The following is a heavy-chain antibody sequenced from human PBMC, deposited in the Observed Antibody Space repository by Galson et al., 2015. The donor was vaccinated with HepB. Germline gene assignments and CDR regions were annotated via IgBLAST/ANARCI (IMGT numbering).Heavy chain of an antibody. V-gene: IGHV3-23*01. J-gene: IGHJ5*02. CDR1: GFTFSSYA. D-gene: IGHD2-21*01. CDR2: ISGSGGST. Sequence: SLRLSCAASGFTFSSYAISWVRQAPGKGLEWVSAISGSGGSTYSADSVKGRFTISRDNSKNTLYLQMNSLSAEDTAVYYCAKVIAYCGGDCSKGFDPWGQGTLVTVSS. CDR3: AKVIAYCGGDCSKGFDP.